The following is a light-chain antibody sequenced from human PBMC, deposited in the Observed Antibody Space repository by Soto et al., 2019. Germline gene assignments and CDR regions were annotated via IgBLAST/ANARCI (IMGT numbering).Light chain of an antibody. CDR2: DVS. J-gene: IGLJ1*01. CDR1: SRDVGGYNS. V-gene: IGLV2-14*01. CDR3: SSYTTGGSYV. Sequence: QSALTQPASVSGSPGLSIAISFTGTSRDVGGYNSVSWYQQQPGKVPNLMIYDVSNRPSGVSNRFSGSKSGNTASLTISGLQAEDEGDYYCSSYTTGGSYVFGTGTKLTVL.